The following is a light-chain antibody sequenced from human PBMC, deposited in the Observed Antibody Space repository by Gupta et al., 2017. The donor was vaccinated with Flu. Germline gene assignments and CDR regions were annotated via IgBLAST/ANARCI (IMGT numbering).Light chain of an antibody. J-gene: IGKJ1*01. Sequence: DIHITPSPSSLSASVGDRVTITCRASQSISSYLNWYQQKPGKAPKLLIHAASSLQSGIPARFSGSGSGTEFTLTISSLQPEDFATYYCQQSYNTPRTFGQGTRVEIK. CDR2: AAS. CDR3: QQSYNTPRT. CDR1: QSISSY. V-gene: IGKV1-39*01.